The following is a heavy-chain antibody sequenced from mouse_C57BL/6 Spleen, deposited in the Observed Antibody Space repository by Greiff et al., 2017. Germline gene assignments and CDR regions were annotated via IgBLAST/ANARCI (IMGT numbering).Heavy chain of an antibody. CDR3: ARSEYGNYGIYYAMDY. Sequence: QVQLKQPGAELVKPGASVKLSCKASGYTFTSSWMHWVKQRPGRGLEWIGRIDPNSGGTKYNEKFKSKATLTVDKPSSTAYMQLSSLTSEDSAVYYCARSEYGNYGIYYAMDYWGQGTSVTVSS. CDR2: IDPNSGGT. CDR1: GYTFTSSW. D-gene: IGHD2-10*02. V-gene: IGHV1-72*01. J-gene: IGHJ4*01.